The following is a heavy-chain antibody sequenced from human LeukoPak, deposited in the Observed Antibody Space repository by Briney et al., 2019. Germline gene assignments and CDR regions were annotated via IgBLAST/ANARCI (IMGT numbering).Heavy chain of an antibody. Sequence: SETLSPTCTVSGCSFSSTTYYWGWIRQPPGKGLEWIGSVYYSGSTYYNQSLKSRVTISVDTSKNQFSLKLTSVTAADTAVYYCARQYYDSSGYYPWYFDYWGQGTLVTVSS. V-gene: IGHV4-39*01. CDR2: VYYSGST. D-gene: IGHD3-22*01. CDR1: GCSFSSTTYY. J-gene: IGHJ4*02. CDR3: ARQYYDSSGYYPWYFDY.